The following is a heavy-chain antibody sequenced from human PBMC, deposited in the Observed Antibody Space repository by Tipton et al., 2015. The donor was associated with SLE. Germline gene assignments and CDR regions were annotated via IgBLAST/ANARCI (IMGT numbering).Heavy chain of an antibody. D-gene: IGHD4-23*01. CDR1: GGSFSGYY. J-gene: IGHJ6*03. CDR2: INHSGST. Sequence: TLSLTCAVYGGSFSGYYWSRIGQPPGKGLEWIGEINHSGSTNYNPSLKSRVTISVDTSKNQFSLKLSSVTAADTAVYYCARVPLGGTYYYYYYMDVWGKGTTVTVSS. CDR3: ARVPLGGTYYYYYYMDV. V-gene: IGHV4-34*01.